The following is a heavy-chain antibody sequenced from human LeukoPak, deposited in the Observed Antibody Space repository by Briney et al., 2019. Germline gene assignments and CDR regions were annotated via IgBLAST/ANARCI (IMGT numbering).Heavy chain of an antibody. CDR3: AIRDGHTDH. D-gene: IGHD5-24*01. J-gene: IGHJ4*02. Sequence: ASVKVSCKTSGYTFTNYAMHWVRQAPGQTIQWLAWINPANGYTRYSQHFQDRVTVSSDTSADTAYVDLSSLRSEDKAIYYCAIRDGHTDHWGQGTLVTVSS. CDR1: GYTFTNYA. V-gene: IGHV1-3*03. CDR2: INPANGYT.